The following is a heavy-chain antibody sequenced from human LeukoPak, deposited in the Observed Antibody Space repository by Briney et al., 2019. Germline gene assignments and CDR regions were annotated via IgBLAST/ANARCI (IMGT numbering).Heavy chain of an antibody. V-gene: IGHV3-64*01. J-gene: IGHJ4*02. Sequence: PGGSLRLSCAASGFTFSSYAMSWVRQAPGRGLEYVSAVSDNGGTTYYANSVKGRFTISRDNSKNTVYLQMGSLRPEDMGVYYCARGQRTPPDYFDYWGQGTLVTVSS. CDR1: GFTFSSYA. CDR2: VSDNGGTT. CDR3: ARGQRTPPDYFDY. D-gene: IGHD1-1*01.